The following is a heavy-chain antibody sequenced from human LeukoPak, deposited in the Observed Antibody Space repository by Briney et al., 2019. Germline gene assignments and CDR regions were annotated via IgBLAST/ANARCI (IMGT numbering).Heavy chain of an antibody. CDR1: GFPLSSYS. CDR2: TSYDGTNK. CDR3: ARVRRDGQLHDDFAV. Sequence: HPGRSLRLSCAASGFPLSSYSMHWVRQAPGKGLEWVAVTSYDGTNKFYADSVKGRFTISRDNSKNTIYLQMNSLSAEDTAMFYCARVRRDGQLHDDFAVWGQGTMVIVSS. J-gene: IGHJ3*01. D-gene: IGHD5-24*01. V-gene: IGHV3-30*01.